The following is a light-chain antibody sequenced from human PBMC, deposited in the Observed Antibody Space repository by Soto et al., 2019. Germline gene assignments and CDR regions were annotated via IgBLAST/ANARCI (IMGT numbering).Light chain of an antibody. CDR1: QSISSSY. CDR3: QQYSSAPQT. Sequence: EIVLAQSPGTLSLSPGERATLSCRASQSISSSYLAWYQQKPGQTPRLLIYGASIRATGIPDRFTGSVSGTVFTLTISRLEPEDLAVYYCQQYSSAPQTFGQGTKVEIK. CDR2: GAS. J-gene: IGKJ1*01. V-gene: IGKV3-20*01.